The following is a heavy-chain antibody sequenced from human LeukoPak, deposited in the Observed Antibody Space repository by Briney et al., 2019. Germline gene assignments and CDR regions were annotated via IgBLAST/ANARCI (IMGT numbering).Heavy chain of an antibody. Sequence: PPETLSLTCTVSGGSISSYYWSWIRQPAGKGLEWIGRIYTSGSTNYNPSLKSRVTISVDTSKNQFSLKLSSVTAADTAVYYCARELSITMVRGVIRTFDPWGQGTLVTVSS. CDR1: GGSISSYY. D-gene: IGHD3-10*01. CDR3: ARELSITMVRGVIRTFDP. CDR2: IYTSGST. J-gene: IGHJ5*02. V-gene: IGHV4-4*07.